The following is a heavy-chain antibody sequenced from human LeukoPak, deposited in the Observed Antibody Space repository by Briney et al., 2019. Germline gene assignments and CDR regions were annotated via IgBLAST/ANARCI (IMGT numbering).Heavy chain of an antibody. CDR2: IYYSGNT. CDR1: GDSINGFY. CDR3: ASSKTPWIQLWFFDI. J-gene: IGHJ3*02. D-gene: IGHD5-18*01. V-gene: IGHV4-59*01. Sequence: PSETLSLTCTVSGDSINGFYWNWIRQPPGKGLEWIGYIYYSGNTNYNPSLKRRVTMSVDSSTNQFSLKLSSVTAADTAVYYCASSKTPWIQLWFFDIWGQGTMVTVSS.